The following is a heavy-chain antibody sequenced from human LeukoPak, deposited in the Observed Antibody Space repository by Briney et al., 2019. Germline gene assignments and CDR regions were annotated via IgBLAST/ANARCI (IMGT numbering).Heavy chain of an antibody. CDR2: FDPEDGET. CDR3: ATDVTTVTTYGY. CDR1: GYTLTELS. Sequence: ASVKVSCKVSGYTLTELSMHWVRQAPGKGLEWMGGFDPEDGETIYAQKFQGRVTMTEDASTDTAYMELSSLRSEDTAVYYCATDVTTVTTYGYWGQGTLVTVSS. V-gene: IGHV1-24*01. D-gene: IGHD4-11*01. J-gene: IGHJ4*02.